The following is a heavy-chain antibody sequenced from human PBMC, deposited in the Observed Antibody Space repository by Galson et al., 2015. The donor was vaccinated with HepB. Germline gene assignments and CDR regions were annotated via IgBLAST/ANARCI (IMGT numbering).Heavy chain of an antibody. CDR2: ISSSSSTI. CDR3: ARGPLRYFDWLSAPFDY. CDR1: GFTFSSYS. Sequence: SLRLSCAASGFTFSSYSMNWVRQAPGKGLEWVSYISSSSSTIYYADSVKGRFTISRDNAKNSLYLQMNSVRDEDTAVYYCARGPLRYFDWLSAPFDYWGQGTLVTVSS. D-gene: IGHD3-9*01. J-gene: IGHJ4*02. V-gene: IGHV3-48*02.